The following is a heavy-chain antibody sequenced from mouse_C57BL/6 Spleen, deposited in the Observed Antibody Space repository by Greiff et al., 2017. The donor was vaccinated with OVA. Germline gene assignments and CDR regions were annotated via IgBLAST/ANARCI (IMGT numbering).Heavy chain of an antibody. D-gene: IGHD3-3*01. CDR2: IYPGGGYT. V-gene: IGHV1-63*01. J-gene: IGHJ2*01. CDR3: ARAGTGDYFDY. Sequence: QVQLQQSGAELVRPGTSVKMSCKASGYTFTNYWIGWAKPRPGHGLEWIGDIYPGGGYTNYNEKFKGKATLTADKSSSTAYMQFSSLTSEDSAIYYCARAGTGDYFDYWGQGTTLTVSS. CDR1: GYTFTNYW.